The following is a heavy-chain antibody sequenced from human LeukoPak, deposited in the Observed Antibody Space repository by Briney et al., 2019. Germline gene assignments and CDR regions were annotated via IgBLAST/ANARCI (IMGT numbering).Heavy chain of an antibody. Sequence: SETLSLTCTVSGGSISSYYWSWIRQPPGKGLEWIGYIYYSGSTNYNPSLKSRVTISVDTSKNQFSLKLSSVTAADTAVYYCAGVRVGYWEYYWGQGTLVTVSS. D-gene: IGHD1-26*01. V-gene: IGHV4-59*01. CDR1: GGSISSYY. CDR3: AGVRVGYWEYY. CDR2: IYYSGST. J-gene: IGHJ4*02.